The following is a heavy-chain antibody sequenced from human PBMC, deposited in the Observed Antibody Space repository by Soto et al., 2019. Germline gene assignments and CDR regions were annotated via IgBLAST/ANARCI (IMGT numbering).Heavy chain of an antibody. CDR3: ASEGGGGSCYRYDC. Sequence: QVQLVQSGAEVKKPGASVKVSCKASAYTFTSYFMHWVRQAAGQGLEWMGIMNPSGGSTNYAQKCKGKSTMTRETSTNMVYLELRSLGLGDTAGYYCASEGGGGSCYRYDCWGQGTLVTVSS. V-gene: IGHV1-46*03. D-gene: IGHD3-22*01. CDR1: AYTFTSYF. J-gene: IGHJ4*02. CDR2: MNPSGGST.